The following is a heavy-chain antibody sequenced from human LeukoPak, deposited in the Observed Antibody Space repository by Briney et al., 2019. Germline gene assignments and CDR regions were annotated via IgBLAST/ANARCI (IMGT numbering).Heavy chain of an antibody. CDR2: IYTSGST. CDR1: GGSISSYY. D-gene: IGHD1-26*01. Sequence: PSETLSLTCTVSGGSISSYYWSWIRQPAGKGLEWIGRIYTSGSTNYNPSLRSRVTMSVDTSKNQSSLKLSSVTAADTAVYYCARVGGSYSYYYYMDVWGKGTTVTVSS. CDR3: ARVGGSYSYYYYMDV. V-gene: IGHV4-4*07. J-gene: IGHJ6*03.